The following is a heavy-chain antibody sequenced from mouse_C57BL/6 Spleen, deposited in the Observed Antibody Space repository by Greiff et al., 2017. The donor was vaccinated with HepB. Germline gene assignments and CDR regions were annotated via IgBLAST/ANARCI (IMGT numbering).Heavy chain of an antibody. Sequence: VQLQQPGPELVKPGASVKISCKASGYSFTGYYMNWVKQSPEKSLEWIGEINPSTGGTTYNQKFKAKATLTVDKYSSTAYMQLKSLTSEDSAVYYCERCPRALAMDYWGQGTSVTVSS. D-gene: IGHD3-3*01. V-gene: IGHV1-42*01. CDR3: ERCPRALAMDY. CDR2: INPSTGGT. CDR1: GYSFTGYY. J-gene: IGHJ4*01.